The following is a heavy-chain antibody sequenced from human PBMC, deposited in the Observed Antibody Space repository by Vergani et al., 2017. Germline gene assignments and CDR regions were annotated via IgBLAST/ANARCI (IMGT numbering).Heavy chain of an antibody. Sequence: EVQLVESGGGLVQPGGSLRLSCAASGFTFSSYSMNWVRQAPGKGLEWVSYISSSSSTIYYADSVKGRFTIARDNAKNSLYLQMSSLRAEDTAVYYCARDPVVAATTYNXFDPWGQGTLVTVSS. CDR3: ARDPVVAATTYNXFDP. V-gene: IGHV3-48*04. CDR2: ISSSSSTI. J-gene: IGHJ5*02. D-gene: IGHD2-15*01. CDR1: GFTFSSYS.